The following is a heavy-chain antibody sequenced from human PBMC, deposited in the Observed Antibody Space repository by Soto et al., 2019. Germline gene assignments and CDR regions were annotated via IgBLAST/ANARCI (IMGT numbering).Heavy chain of an antibody. CDR2: INPTDSDT. Sequence: PGESLKISCKGSGYSFTNYWIGWVRQMPGKGLEWMAIINPTDSDTRYSPSFQGQVTISADKSISTAYLQWSSLKASDTAMYYCVRHDSTGYYVYWGQGTLVTVSS. D-gene: IGHD3-22*01. V-gene: IGHV5-51*01. CDR3: VRHDSTGYYVY. CDR1: GYSFTNYW. J-gene: IGHJ4*02.